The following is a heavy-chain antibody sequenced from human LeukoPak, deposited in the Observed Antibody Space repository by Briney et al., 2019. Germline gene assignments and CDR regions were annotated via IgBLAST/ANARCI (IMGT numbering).Heavy chain of an antibody. J-gene: IGHJ4*02. Sequence: GGSLRLSCAASGFTFSSYSMNRVRQAPGKGLEWVSSISSSSSYIYYADSVKGRFTISRDNAKNSLYLQMNSLRAEDTAVYYCARAPRYYDSIHPSYFDYWGQGTLVTVSS. CDR3: ARAPRYYDSIHPSYFDY. CDR2: ISSSSSYI. V-gene: IGHV3-21*01. D-gene: IGHD3-22*01. CDR1: GFTFSSYS.